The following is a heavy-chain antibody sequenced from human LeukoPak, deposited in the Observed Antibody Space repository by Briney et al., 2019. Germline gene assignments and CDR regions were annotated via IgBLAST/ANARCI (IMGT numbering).Heavy chain of an antibody. CDR1: GFTFSSYA. J-gene: IGHJ4*02. V-gene: IGHV3-23*01. D-gene: IGHD4-11*01. Sequence: GGSLRLSCAASGFTFSSYAMSWVRQAPGKGLEWVSAISGSGGSTYYADSVKGRFTISTDNSKNTLYLQMNSLRAEDTAVYYCAKDRSGDYSEYFDYWGRGTLVTVSS. CDR2: ISGSGGST. CDR3: AKDRSGDYSEYFDY.